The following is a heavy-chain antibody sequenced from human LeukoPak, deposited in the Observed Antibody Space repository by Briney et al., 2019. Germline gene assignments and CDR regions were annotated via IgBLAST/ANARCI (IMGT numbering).Heavy chain of an antibody. CDR3: ARALDSSGRYRHFFDY. CDR2: IYDSGST. V-gene: IGHV4-39*01. J-gene: IGHJ4*02. CDR1: GGSIRSSYYY. Sequence: NPSETLSLTCTVSGGSIRSSYYYWGWIRQPPGKGLEWIGSIYDSGSTYYNPSLKSRVTISVDTSKNQFSLKLNSVTAADTAVYYCARALDSSGRYRHFFDYWGQGTLVTVSS. D-gene: IGHD3-22*01.